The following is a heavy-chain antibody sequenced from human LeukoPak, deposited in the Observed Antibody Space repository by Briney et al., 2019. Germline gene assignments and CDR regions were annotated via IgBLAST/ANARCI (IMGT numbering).Heavy chain of an antibody. CDR1: GGSISTYY. J-gene: IGHJ4*02. V-gene: IGHV4-4*07. CDR3: ARGYCSGGNCYYFDY. CDR2: IYTSGST. Sequence: PSETLSLTCTVSGGSISTYYWSWIRQPAGKGLEWIGRIYTSGSTNYNPSLKSRVSMSVDTSKNQFSLKLSSVTAADTAVYYCARGYCSGGNCYYFDYWGQGILVTVSS. D-gene: IGHD2-15*01.